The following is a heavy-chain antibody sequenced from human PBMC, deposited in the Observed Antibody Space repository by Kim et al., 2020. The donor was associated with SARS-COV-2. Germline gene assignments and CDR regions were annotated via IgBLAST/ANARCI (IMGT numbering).Heavy chain of an antibody. Sequence: DSVKGRFTISRDNSKNTLYLQMNRLRAEDTAVYYCASVTEGYSPPYGMDVWGQGTTVTVSS. V-gene: IGHV3-30*01. CDR3: ASVTEGYSPPYGMDV. J-gene: IGHJ6*02. D-gene: IGHD5-18*01.